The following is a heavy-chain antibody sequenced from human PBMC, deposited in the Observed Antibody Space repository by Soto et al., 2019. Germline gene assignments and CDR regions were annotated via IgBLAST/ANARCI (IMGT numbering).Heavy chain of an antibody. CDR1: GGSISSYY. J-gene: IGHJ4*02. D-gene: IGHD6-6*01. CDR2: IHYSGST. Sequence: PSETLSHTCTVSGGSISSYYWSWIRQPPGKGLEWIGYIHYSGSTNYNPSLKSRVTISVDTSKNQFSLKLSSVTAADTAVYYCASHKSSSSEMAKAPFDYWGQGTLVTVSS. CDR3: ASHKSSSSEMAKAPFDY. V-gene: IGHV4-59*08.